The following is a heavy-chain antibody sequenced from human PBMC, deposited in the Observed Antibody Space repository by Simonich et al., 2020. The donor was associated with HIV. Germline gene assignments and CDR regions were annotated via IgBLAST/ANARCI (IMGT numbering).Heavy chain of an antibody. CDR2: ISPYNGNT. CDR3: TRDWVSGTYFFEY. D-gene: IGHD1-26*01. J-gene: IGHJ4*02. CDR1: GYTFTTYG. V-gene: IGHV1-18*01. Sequence: QVQLVQSGAEVKKPGASVKVSCKASGYTFTTYGISWVRQAPGQGLEWMGWISPYNGNTNDAQKIQGRVTMTTDTSTSTAYMEMRSLRSDDTAVYYCTRDWVSGTYFFEYWGQGTLVTVSS.